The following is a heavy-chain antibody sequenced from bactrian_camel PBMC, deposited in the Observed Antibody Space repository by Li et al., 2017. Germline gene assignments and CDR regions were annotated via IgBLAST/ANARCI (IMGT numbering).Heavy chain of an antibody. CDR2: IDGDGRT. J-gene: IGHJ4*01. V-gene: IGHV3S26*01. Sequence: HVQLVESGGGSVQAGGSLRLSCAASGYTYSSSCMGWFRLAPGKEREGVAAIDGDGRTSYADSVKGRFTISQDNAKNTLYLQMNNLKPEDTAMYYCAADSLSQRCRISYPVLFAYRGQGTQVTVS. CDR1: GYTYSSSC. CDR3: AADSLSQRCRISYPVLFAY. D-gene: IGHD1*01.